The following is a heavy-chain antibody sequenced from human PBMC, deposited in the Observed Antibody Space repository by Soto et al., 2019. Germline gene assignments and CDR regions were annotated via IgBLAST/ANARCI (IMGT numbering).Heavy chain of an antibody. J-gene: IGHJ6*02. CDR2: IYTGGST. CDR3: ASPPVATRSGMDV. Sequence: EAQLVESGGGLIQPGGSLRLSCAASGFTVSRNYMSWVRQAPGKGLEWVSVIYTGGSTYYADSVKGRFTISRDNSKNTLYLQMNSLRSEDTAVYYCASPPVATRSGMDVWGQGTTVTVSS. CDR1: GFTVSRNY. V-gene: IGHV3-53*01. D-gene: IGHD5-12*01.